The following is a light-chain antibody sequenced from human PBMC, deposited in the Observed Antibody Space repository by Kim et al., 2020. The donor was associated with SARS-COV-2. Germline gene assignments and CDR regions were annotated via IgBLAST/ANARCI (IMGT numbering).Light chain of an antibody. CDR3: QVWDITSYHVV. Sequence: PGKPASITCGGNNIGSKNVRWYQRKPGQAPVLVIYYDSDRPSGIPERFSGSNSGNTATLTISRVEAGDEADYYCQVWDITSYHVVFGGGTQLTVL. CDR1: NIGSKN. CDR2: YDS. J-gene: IGLJ2*01. V-gene: IGLV3-21*04.